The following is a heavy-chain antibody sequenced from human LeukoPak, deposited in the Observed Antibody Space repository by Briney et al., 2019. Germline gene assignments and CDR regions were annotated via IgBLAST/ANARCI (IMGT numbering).Heavy chain of an antibody. J-gene: IGHJ4*02. V-gene: IGHV3-48*02. D-gene: IGHD2-15*01. CDR1: GFTFSSYG. Sequence: GGPLRLSCAASGFTFSSYGMNWVRQAPGKGLEWVPYISSSSSTIYYTDSVKGRFTISRDNAKNSLYLQMNSLRDEDTAVYYCVRDRQGWYFFDYWGQGTLVTVSS. CDR3: VRDRQGWYFFDY. CDR2: ISSSSSTI.